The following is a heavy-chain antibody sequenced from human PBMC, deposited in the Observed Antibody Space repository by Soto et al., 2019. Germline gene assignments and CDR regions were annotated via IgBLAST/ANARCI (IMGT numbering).Heavy chain of an antibody. J-gene: IGHJ4*02. CDR3: ASVHDYGDFFDY. V-gene: IGHV4-30-2*01. Sequence: SETLSLTCAVSGGSISSGGYSWSWIRQPPGKGMEWIGYIYHSGSSYYNPSLESRVTISVDRSKNQFSLKLSSVTAADTAVYYCASVHDYGDFFDYWGQGTLVTVSS. CDR1: GGSISSGGYS. D-gene: IGHD4-17*01. CDR2: IYHSGSS.